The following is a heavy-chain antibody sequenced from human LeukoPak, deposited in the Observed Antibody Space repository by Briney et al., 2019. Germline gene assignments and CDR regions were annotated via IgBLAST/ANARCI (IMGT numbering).Heavy chain of an antibody. V-gene: IGHV3-48*03. D-gene: IGHD6-19*01. CDR1: GFSFSSYE. CDR3: ARGAGSSGWYPY. CDR2: ISSSGSTI. J-gene: IGHJ4*02. Sequence: TGGSLRLSCAASGFSFSSYEMNWVRQAPGKGLEWVSYISSSGSTIYYADSVKGRFTISRDNAKNSLYLQMNSLRAEDTAVYYCARGAGSSGWYPYWGQGTLVTVSS.